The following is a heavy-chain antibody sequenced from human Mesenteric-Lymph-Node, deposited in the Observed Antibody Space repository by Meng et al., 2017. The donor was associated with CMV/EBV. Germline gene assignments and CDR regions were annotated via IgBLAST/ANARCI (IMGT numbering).Heavy chain of an antibody. CDR2: ISAYNGNT. V-gene: IGHV1-18*01. CDR3: VRDGSRAFASSWYRDWFGP. D-gene: IGHD6-13*01. CDR1: GYSFSTYG. J-gene: IGHJ5*01. Sequence: ASVKVSCKASGYSFSTYGISWVRQAPGQGLEWMGWISAYNGNTNHAQKFQGRLIMTTDTSTTTAYMELTRLTDDDTAVYYCVRDGSRAFASSWYRDWFGPWGQGTLVTVSS.